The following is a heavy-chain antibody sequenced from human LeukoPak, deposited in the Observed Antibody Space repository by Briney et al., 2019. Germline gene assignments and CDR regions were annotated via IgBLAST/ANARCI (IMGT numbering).Heavy chain of an antibody. CDR3: ARDSIRQQLYYFDY. CDR1: GFTFSSYD. D-gene: IGHD6-13*01. CDR2: MQYDGSIK. V-gene: IGHV3-30*02. Sequence: SGGSLRLSCAASGFTFSSYDMYWVRQAPGKGLEWVAFMQYDGSIKYYADSVKGRFTISRDNSKNTLYLQMDSLRADDTAVFFCARDSIRQQLYYFDYWGRGTLVTVSS. J-gene: IGHJ4*02.